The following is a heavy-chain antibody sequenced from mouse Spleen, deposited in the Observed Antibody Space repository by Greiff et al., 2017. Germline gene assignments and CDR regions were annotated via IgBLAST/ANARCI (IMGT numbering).Heavy chain of an antibody. CDR1: GYTFTDYN. CDR3: AIYYGGAMDY. Sequence: VQLKQSGPELVKPGASVKMSCKASGYTFTDYNMHWVKQSHGKSLEWIGDINPNNGGTSYNQKFKGKATLTVNKSSSTAYMELRSLTSEDSAVEYGAIYYGGAMDYWGQGTSVTVSS. D-gene: IGHD2-1*01. J-gene: IGHJ4*01. CDR2: INPNNGGT. V-gene: IGHV1-22*01.